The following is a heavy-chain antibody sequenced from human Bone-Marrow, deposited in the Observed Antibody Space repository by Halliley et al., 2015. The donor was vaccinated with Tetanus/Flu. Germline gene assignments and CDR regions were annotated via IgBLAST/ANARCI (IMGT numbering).Heavy chain of an antibody. CDR1: GYTFTDFA. CDR2: INGGNGYR. J-gene: IGHJ5*02. Sequence: QLVQSGAEVKRPGASVKLSCRASGYTFTDFALHWVRQAPGQRLEWMGWINGGNGYRQYSQNFDDRVTISKDTSADTAYLELSRLRPEDTAVYFCARLYYDLLTGYQFLDPWGQGALITVSS. CDR3: ARLYYDLLTGYQFLDP. V-gene: IGHV1-3*01. D-gene: IGHD3-9*01.